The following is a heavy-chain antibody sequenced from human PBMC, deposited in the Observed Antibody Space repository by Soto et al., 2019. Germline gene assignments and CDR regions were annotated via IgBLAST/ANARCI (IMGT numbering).Heavy chain of an antibody. CDR1: GFSLSTRGMC. CDR2: IDWDDDK. V-gene: IGHV2-70*11. J-gene: IGHJ4*02. D-gene: IGHD2-2*01. Sequence: SGPTLVNPTQTLTLTCTLSGFSLSTRGMCVSWVRQPPGKALEWLARIDWDDDKYYSTSLKTRLTISKDTSKNQVVLTMTNMDPVDTATYYCARIRNGDAPHFDYWGQGTPVTVSS. CDR3: ARIRNGDAPHFDY.